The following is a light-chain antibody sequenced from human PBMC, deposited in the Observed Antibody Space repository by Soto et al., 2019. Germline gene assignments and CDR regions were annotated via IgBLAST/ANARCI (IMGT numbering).Light chain of an antibody. Sequence: QSALTQPASVSGSPGQSNTISCTATSGDVGNYNLVSWYQQHPGKAPHLMIYEVSKRPSGVSNRFSGSKSGNTASLTISGLQAEDEADYYCCAYAGGSVYVLFGGGTKLTVL. J-gene: IGLJ3*02. CDR1: SGDVGNYNL. CDR2: EVS. V-gene: IGLV2-23*02. CDR3: CAYAGGSVYVL.